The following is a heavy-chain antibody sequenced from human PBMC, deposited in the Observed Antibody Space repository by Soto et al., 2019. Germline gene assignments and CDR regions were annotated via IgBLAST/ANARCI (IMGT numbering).Heavy chain of an antibody. V-gene: IGHV1-69*18. CDR1: GVTFSSSA. D-gene: IGHD3-16*01. CDR3: AKDGSWDGGGGES. J-gene: IGHJ4*02. CDR2: IIPVFRTS. Sequence: QVQLVQSGAALKKPGSSVKVSCSASGVTFSSSAFTWVRQAPGQGLEWMGNIIPVFRTSNYAQGFQGRLTISADESTNTIYMELSSLRSEDTAVYFCAKDGSWDGGGGESWGQGTLVIVSS.